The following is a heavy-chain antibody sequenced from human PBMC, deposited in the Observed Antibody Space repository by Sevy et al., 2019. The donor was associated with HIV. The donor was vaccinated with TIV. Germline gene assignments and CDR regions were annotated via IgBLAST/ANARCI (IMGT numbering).Heavy chain of an antibody. CDR1: GGTFSSYA. J-gene: IGHJ4*02. CDR3: ARDFGGYCSSTSCYGFDY. D-gene: IGHD2-2*01. V-gene: IGHV1-69*13. CDR2: IIPIFGTA. Sequence: ASVKVSCKASGGTFSSYAISWVRQAPGHGLEWMGGIIPIFGTANYAQKFQGRVTITADESTSTAYMELSSLRSEDTAVYYCARDFGGYCSSTSCYGFDYWGQGTLVTVSS.